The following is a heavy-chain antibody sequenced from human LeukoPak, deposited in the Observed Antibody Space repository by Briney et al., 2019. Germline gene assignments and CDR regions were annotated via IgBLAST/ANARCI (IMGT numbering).Heavy chain of an antibody. CDR1: GFTFSSYW. CDR3: ARGQRDYYYGMDV. Sequence: GGSLRLSCAASGFTFSSYWMSWVRQAPGKGLEWAANIKQDGSEKYYVDSVKGRFTISRDNAKNSLYLQMNSLRAEDTAVYYCARGQRDYYYGMDVWGKGTTVTVPS. J-gene: IGHJ6*04. V-gene: IGHV3-7*03. CDR2: IKQDGSEK. D-gene: IGHD1-1*01.